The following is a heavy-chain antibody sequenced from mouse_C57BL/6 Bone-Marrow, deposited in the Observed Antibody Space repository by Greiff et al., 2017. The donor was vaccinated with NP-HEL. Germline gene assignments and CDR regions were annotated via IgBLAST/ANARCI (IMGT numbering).Heavy chain of an antibody. CDR3: AREGIYYDYDVGLGYAMDY. Sequence: VQLQQSGAELARPGASVKLSCKASGYTFTSYGISWVKQRTGQGLEWIGEIYPRSGNTYYNEKFKGKATLTADKSSSTAYMELRSLTSEDSAVYFCAREGIYYDYDVGLGYAMDYWGQGTSVTVSS. D-gene: IGHD2-4*01. CDR1: GYTFTSYG. J-gene: IGHJ4*01. V-gene: IGHV1-81*01. CDR2: IYPRSGNT.